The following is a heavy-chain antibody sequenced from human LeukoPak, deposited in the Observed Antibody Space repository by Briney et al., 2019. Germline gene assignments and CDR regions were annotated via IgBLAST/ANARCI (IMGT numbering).Heavy chain of an antibody. CDR2: INHSGST. J-gene: IGHJ4*02. Sequence: SETLSLTCAVYGGSFSGYYWSWIRQPPGKGLEWIGEINHSGSTNYNPSLKSRVTISVDTSKNQFSLKLSSVTAADTAVYYCARGSGFIWVLGYFDYWGQGTLVTVSS. CDR3: ARGSGFIWVLGYFDY. D-gene: IGHD3-22*01. CDR1: GGSFSGYY. V-gene: IGHV4-34*01.